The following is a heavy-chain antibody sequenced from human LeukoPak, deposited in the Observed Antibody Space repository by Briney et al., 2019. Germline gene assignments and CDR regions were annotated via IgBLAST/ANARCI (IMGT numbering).Heavy chain of an antibody. CDR3: ARHRRRGGTFHAFDI. Sequence: GSLRLSCAASGFTFSSYGMSWVRQAPGKGLEWIGSIYYSGSTYYNPSLKSRVTISLDTSKNQFSLKLSSVTAADTAVYYCARHRRRGGTFHAFDIWGQGAMVTVSS. CDR1: GFTFSSYG. V-gene: IGHV4-38-2*01. D-gene: IGHD3-16*01. CDR2: IYYSGST. J-gene: IGHJ3*02.